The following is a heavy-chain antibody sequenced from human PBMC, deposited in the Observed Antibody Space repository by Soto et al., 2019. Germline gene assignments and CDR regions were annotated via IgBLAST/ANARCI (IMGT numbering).Heavy chain of an antibody. J-gene: IGHJ6*02. CDR2: FDPEDGET. CDR1: GYTLTELS. V-gene: IGHV1-24*01. D-gene: IGHD5-12*01. CDR3: ATDLVATINPRDYYYYGMDV. Sequence: ASVKVSCNVSGYTLTELSMHWVRQAPGKRLELMGGFDPEDGETIYAQKFQGRVTMTEDTSTDTAYMELSSLRSEDTAVYYCATDLVATINPRDYYYYGMDVWGQGTTVTV.